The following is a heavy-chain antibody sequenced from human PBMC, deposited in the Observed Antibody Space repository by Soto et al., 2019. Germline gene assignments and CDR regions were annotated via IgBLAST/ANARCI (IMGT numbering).Heavy chain of an antibody. CDR2: ISYDGSNK. CDR3: ARELDIVVVVAATVASGGIDV. V-gene: IGHV3-30-3*01. J-gene: IGHJ6*02. Sequence: QVQMVESGGGVVQPGRSLRLSCAASGFTFSSYAMHWVRQAPGKGLEWVAVISYDGSNKYYGDSVKGRFTISRDNSKNTLYLQMNSLKAEDTPVYYCARELDIVVVVAATVASGGIDVWGQGTTVTVSS. CDR1: GFTFSSYA. D-gene: IGHD2-15*01.